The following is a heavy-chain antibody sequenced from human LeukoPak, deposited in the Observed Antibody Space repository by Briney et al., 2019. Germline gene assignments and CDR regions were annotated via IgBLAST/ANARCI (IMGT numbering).Heavy chain of an antibody. V-gene: IGHV4-59*01. CDR3: ARVGSSTNGEIDY. J-gene: IGHJ4*02. CDR2: IYYSGST. D-gene: IGHD2-2*01. CDR1: GFSFDSYG. Sequence: GSLRLSCVTSGFSFDSYGMSWVRRAPGKGLEWIGYIYYSGSTNYNPSLKSRVTISVDTSKNQFSLKLSSVTAADTAVYYCARVGSSTNGEIDYWGQGTLVTVSS.